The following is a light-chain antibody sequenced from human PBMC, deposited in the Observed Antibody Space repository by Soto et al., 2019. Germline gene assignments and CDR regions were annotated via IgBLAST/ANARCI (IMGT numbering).Light chain of an antibody. J-gene: IGKJ3*01. Sequence: DIQMTQSPSSVSASVGDRVTISCRASQDINRWLAWHQQKPGEAPNLLIFSASSLRSGVPSKFSGSGSGTDFTLTITNLQPEDVATYYCQQAHSFPLTFGPGTKVDLK. V-gene: IGKV1-12*01. CDR1: QDINRW. CDR2: SAS. CDR3: QQAHSFPLT.